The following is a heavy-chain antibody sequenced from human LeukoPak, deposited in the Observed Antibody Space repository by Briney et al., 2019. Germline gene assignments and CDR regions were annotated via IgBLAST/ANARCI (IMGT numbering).Heavy chain of an antibody. CDR1: GYTFTGYG. Sequence: ASVKVSCKASGYTFTGYGISWVRQAPGQGLEWMGWISGYNGRTDSAQRVQDRVTMTTDTSTSTAYMELRSLRSEDTAMYYCARAGGSYLDSWGQGTLVTVSS. CDR2: ISGYNGRT. CDR3: ARAGGSYLDS. J-gene: IGHJ4*02. D-gene: IGHD1-26*01. V-gene: IGHV1-18*01.